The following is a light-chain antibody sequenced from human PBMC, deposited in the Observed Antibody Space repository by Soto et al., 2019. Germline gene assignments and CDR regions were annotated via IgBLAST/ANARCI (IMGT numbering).Light chain of an antibody. V-gene: IGKV1-27*01. Sequence: DIQMTQSPSSLSASVGDRVTITCRARQGISNYLAWYQQKPGKVPKLLIYAASTLQSGVPSRFSGSGSGTDFTLTISSLQPEDVATYYCQKYNSAPPGLTFGGGTKADIK. CDR2: AAS. J-gene: IGKJ4*01. CDR1: QGISNY. CDR3: QKYNSAPPGLT.